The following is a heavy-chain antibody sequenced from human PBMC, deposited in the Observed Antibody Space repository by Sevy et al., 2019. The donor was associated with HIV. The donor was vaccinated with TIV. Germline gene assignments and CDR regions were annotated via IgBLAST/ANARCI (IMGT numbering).Heavy chain of an antibody. V-gene: IGHV3-30*04. CDR3: AREGGYTSAWSPGNH. J-gene: IGHJ4*02. Sequence: GEPLKISCAASGFTFNTHAMHWVRQAPGKGLEWVALISYDGIIKYYADSVKGRLTISRDNSKNTLSLQMNSLRVEDTAVYYCAREGGYTSAWSPGNHWGQGTLVTVSS. CDR2: ISYDGIIK. D-gene: IGHD6-19*01. CDR1: GFTFNTHA.